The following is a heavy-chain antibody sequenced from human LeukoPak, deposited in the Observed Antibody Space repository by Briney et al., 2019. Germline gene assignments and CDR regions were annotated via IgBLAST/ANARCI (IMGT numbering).Heavy chain of an antibody. CDR1: GGTFSSYA. V-gene: IGHV1-69*13. Sequence: ASVKVSCKASGGTFSSYAISWVRQAPGQGLEWMGGIIPIFGTANYAQKFQGRVTITADESTSTAYMELSSLRSEDTAVYYCARGRDSSSWSPNFDYWGQGTLVIVSS. CDR3: ARGRDSSSWSPNFDY. J-gene: IGHJ4*02. CDR2: IIPIFGTA. D-gene: IGHD6-13*01.